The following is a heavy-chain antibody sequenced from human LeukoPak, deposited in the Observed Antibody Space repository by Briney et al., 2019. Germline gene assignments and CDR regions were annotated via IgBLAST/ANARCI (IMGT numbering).Heavy chain of an antibody. J-gene: IGHJ4*02. CDR2: INPNSGGT. V-gene: IGHV1-2*02. CDR3: ARDVLFDDILTGYSLESVTSQ. Sequence: GASVNVSCKASGYIFTGYYMHWVRQAPGQGLEWMGWINPNSGGTNYAQKFQGRVTMTRDTSISTAYMELSRLRSDDMAVYYCARDVLFDDILTGYSLESVTSQWGQGTLVTVSS. D-gene: IGHD3-9*01. CDR1: GYIFTGYY.